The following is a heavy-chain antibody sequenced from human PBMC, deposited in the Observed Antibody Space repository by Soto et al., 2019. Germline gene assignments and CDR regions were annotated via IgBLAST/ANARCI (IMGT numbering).Heavy chain of an antibody. J-gene: IGHJ6*02. CDR1: GYTFTSYG. CDR3: ARPYYDFWSGYYKDYYYGMDV. CDR2: ISAYNGNT. Sequence: ASVKVSCKASGYTFTSYGISWVRQAPGQGLEWMGWISAYNGNTNYAQKLQGRVTMTTDTSTSTAYMGLRSLRSDDTAVYYCARPYYDFWSGYYKDYYYGMDVWGQGTTVTVSS. D-gene: IGHD3-3*01. V-gene: IGHV1-18*04.